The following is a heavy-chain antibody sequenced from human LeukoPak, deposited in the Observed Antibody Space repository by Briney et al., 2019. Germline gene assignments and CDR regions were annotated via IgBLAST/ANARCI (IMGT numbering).Heavy chain of an antibody. D-gene: IGHD3-22*01. CDR1: GYTFTSYD. V-gene: IGHV1-8*01. CDR3: ARGGREAYYYDSSGYYYNWFDP. Sequence: GASVKVSCKASGYTFTSYDINWVRQATGQGLEWMGWMNPNSGNTGYAQKFQGRVTMIRNTSISTAYMELSSLRSEDTAVYYCARGGREAYYYDSSGYYYNWFDPWGQGTLVTVSS. J-gene: IGHJ5*02. CDR2: MNPNSGNT.